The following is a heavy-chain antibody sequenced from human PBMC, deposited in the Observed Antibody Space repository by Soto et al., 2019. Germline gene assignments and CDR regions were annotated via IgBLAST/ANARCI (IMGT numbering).Heavy chain of an antibody. CDR3: ARSPYCSSTSCRYYYYGMDV. D-gene: IGHD2-2*01. Sequence: GESLKISCKGSGYSFTSYWIGWVRQMPGKGLEWMGIIYPGDSDTRYSPSFQGQVTISADKSISTAYLQWSSLKASDTAMYYCARSPYCSSTSCRYYYYGMDVRGQGTTVTVFS. V-gene: IGHV5-51*01. CDR2: IYPGDSDT. CDR1: GYSFTSYW. J-gene: IGHJ6*02.